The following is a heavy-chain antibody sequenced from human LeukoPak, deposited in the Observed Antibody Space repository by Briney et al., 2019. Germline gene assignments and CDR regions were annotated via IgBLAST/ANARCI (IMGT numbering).Heavy chain of an antibody. CDR2: ISNNGGST. V-gene: IGHV3-23*01. CDR3: ARQLGYRSDGSCYFDY. CDR1: GFTFSNYA. J-gene: IGHJ4*02. Sequence: PGGSLRLSCAATGFTFSNYAMSWVRQAPGRGLEWVSAISNNGGSTYDADSMKGRFTISRDNSKNTLHLQMNSLRAEETAVYHCARQLGYRSDGSCYFDYWGQGTLVTVSS. D-gene: IGHD2-15*01.